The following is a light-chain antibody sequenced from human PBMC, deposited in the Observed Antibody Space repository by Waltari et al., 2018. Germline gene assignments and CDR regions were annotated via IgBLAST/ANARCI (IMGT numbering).Light chain of an antibody. CDR3: ALYMGSGIWV. V-gene: IGLV8-61*01. Sequence: QTVVTQEPSLSVSPGGTVTLTCALSSGSLSTTSYATWYQQTPGQAPRTLVYKANARSSGVPARFSGSILGNTAALTITGAQADDESEYYCALYMGSGIWVFGGGTRLTVL. J-gene: IGLJ3*02. CDR1: SGSLSTTSY. CDR2: KAN.